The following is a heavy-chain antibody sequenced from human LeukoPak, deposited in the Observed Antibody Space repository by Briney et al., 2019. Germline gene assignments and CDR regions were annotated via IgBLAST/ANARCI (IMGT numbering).Heavy chain of an antibody. V-gene: IGHV3-23*01. CDR1: GFTFGSYA. CDR2: ISGSGGST. J-gene: IGHJ4*02. CDR3: AKSPSTVTTSYFDY. D-gene: IGHD4-17*01. Sequence: GGSLRLSCAASGFTFGSYAMSWVRQAPGKGLEWVSAISGSGGSTYYADSVKGRFPISRDNSKNTLYLQMNSLRAEDTDVYYCAKSPSTVTTSYFDYWGQGTLVTVSS.